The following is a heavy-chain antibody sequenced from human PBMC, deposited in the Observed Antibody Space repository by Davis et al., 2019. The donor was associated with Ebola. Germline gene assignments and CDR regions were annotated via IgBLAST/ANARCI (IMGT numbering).Heavy chain of an antibody. CDR2: IFPADSDT. D-gene: IGHD1-1*01. CDR1: GYNFTDYW. J-gene: IGHJ3*02. Sequence: GESLKISCQASGYNFTDYWIGWVRQMPGKGLEWMGIIFPADSDTRYSPSFQGQVTISADMSMRTASVQWSSLKASDTAIYYCARCRKNRGTNSPFDIWGQGTLVTVSS. V-gene: IGHV5-51*01. CDR3: ARCRKNRGTNSPFDI.